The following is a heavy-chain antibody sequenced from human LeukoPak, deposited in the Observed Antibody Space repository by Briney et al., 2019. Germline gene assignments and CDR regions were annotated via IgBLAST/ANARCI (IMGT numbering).Heavy chain of an antibody. CDR2: ISGRAGST. D-gene: IGHD3-3*01. CDR1: GFTFSNYA. Sequence: GGSLRLSCGASGFTFSNYAMNWVRLAPGKGLELVSGISGRAGSTNYADSVKGRFTISRDNSKNTVYLQMNSLRAEDTAVYYCAKENSWSGTTAPFEYWVQGTLVTVSS. J-gene: IGHJ4*02. V-gene: IGHV3-23*01. CDR3: AKENSWSGTTAPFEY.